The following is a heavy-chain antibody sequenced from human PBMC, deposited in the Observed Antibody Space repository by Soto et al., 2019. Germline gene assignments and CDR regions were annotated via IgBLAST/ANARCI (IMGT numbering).Heavy chain of an antibody. Sequence: EVQLVESGGGSVQPGGSLRLSCAASGFSFSGHWLHWVRQAPGKGLVWVSGISSDGSTTNYADSVKGRFTISRDNAKNPLYLHMNSLRAEDTAVYYCGSPAGTSLYCLDSWGQGTLVTVSS. CDR3: GSPAGTSLYCLDS. CDR1: GFSFSGHW. J-gene: IGHJ4*02. CDR2: ISSDGSTT. V-gene: IGHV3-74*01. D-gene: IGHD6-13*01.